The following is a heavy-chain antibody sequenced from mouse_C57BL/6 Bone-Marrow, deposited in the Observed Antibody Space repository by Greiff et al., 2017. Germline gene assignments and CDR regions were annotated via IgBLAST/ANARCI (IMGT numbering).Heavy chain of an antibody. J-gene: IGHJ4*01. CDR3: ARHPRYSDLDYAMDY. CDR2: IWSDGST. CDR1: GFSLTDYG. Sequence: VHLVESGPGLVAPSPSLSITCTVSGFSLTDYGVHWVRQPPGKGLEWLVVIWSDGSTTYNSAPKSRLSIRKDNSKSQVFLKMNSHQTDDTPMYYCARHPRYSDLDYAMDYWGQGNSVFVTS. V-gene: IGHV2-6*02. D-gene: IGHD2-4*01.